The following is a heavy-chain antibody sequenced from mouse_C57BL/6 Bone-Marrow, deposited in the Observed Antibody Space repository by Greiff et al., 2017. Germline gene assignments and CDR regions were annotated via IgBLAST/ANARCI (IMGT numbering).Heavy chain of an antibody. CDR1: GYTFTSYW. CDR2: IDPSDSYT. CDR3: DSEITTVEFAY. V-gene: IGHV1-69*01. J-gene: IGHJ3*01. Sequence: QVQLQQPGAELVMPGASVKLSCKASGYTFTSYWMHWVKQRPGQGLEWIGEIDPSDSYTNYNQKFKGKSTLTVDKSSSTAYMQLSSLTSADSAVNYCDSEITTVEFAYWGQGTLVTVSA. D-gene: IGHD1-1*01.